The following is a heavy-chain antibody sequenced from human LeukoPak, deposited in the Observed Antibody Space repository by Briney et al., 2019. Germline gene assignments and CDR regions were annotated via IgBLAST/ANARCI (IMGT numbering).Heavy chain of an antibody. CDR3: AKDRSIGEDY. J-gene: IGHJ4*02. Sequence: GGSLRLSCAASGFTFSPYAMAWVRQAPGKGLQWVSAFSRRGTTHYADSVKGRFTISRDNSKNTLYLQMNSLRAEDTAVYYCAKDRSIGEDYWGQGTLVTVSS. CDR2: FSRRGTT. D-gene: IGHD3-10*01. V-gene: IGHV3-23*01. CDR1: GFTFSPYA.